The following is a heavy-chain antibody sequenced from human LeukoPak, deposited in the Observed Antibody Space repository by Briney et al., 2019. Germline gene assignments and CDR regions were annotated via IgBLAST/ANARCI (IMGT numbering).Heavy chain of an antibody. J-gene: IGHJ4*02. CDR1: GFTFSSYS. V-gene: IGHV3-21*01. CDR2: ISSSSSYI. CDR3: ARVDYYDSSGYFPLIDY. Sequence: GGSLRLSCAPSGFTFSSYSMNWVRQAPGKGLEWVSSISSSSSYIYYADSVKGRFTISRDNAKHSLYLQMNSLRAEDTAVYYCARVDYYDSSGYFPLIDYWGQGTLVTVSS. D-gene: IGHD3-22*01.